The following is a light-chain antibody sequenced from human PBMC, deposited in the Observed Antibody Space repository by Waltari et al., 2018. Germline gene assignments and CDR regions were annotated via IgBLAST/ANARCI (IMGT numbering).Light chain of an antibody. V-gene: IGKV1-39*01. CDR1: QSISTF. J-gene: IGKJ2*01. Sequence: DIQMTQSPSSLSASVGDRVTITCRASQSISTFLNWYQQEQTKAPKLLIYASSTLQSGVPSRFTGSGSGTDFTLTISCLQPEDFATYYCQQSYSTPYTFGQGTQVDIK. CDR2: ASS. CDR3: QQSYSTPYT.